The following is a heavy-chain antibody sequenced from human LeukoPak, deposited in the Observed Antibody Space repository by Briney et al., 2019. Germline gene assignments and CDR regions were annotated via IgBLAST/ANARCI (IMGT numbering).Heavy chain of an antibody. V-gene: IGHV3-48*04. J-gene: IGHJ4*02. CDR3: AKDRGVYVFDY. D-gene: IGHD6-13*01. CDR1: GFTFSSYS. Sequence: GGSLRLSCAASGFTFSSYSMNWVRQAPGKGLEWVSYISSSSSTIYYADSVKGRFTISRDNAKNSLYLQMNSLRAEDTALYYCAKDRGVYVFDYWGQGTLVTVSS. CDR2: ISSSSSTI.